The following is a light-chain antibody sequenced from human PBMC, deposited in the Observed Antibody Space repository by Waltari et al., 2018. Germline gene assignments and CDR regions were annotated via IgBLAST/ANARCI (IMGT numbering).Light chain of an antibody. J-gene: IGLJ1*01. V-gene: IGLV2-23*01. CDR2: EAT. Sequence: QSALSQPASVSGSPGQSLTITCTGASTDLASYNLVAWYQHHPNRAPKLIIYEATKRPSGISHRFSGAKSGATASLRISGLQDDDEADYYCCSYTGSSTSYGCGGGTKVTVL. CDR3: CSYTGSSTSYG. CDR1: STDLASYNL.